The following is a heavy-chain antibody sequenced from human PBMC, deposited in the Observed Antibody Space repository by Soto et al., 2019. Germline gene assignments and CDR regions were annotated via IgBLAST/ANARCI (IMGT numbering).Heavy chain of an antibody. Sequence: QLQLQESGPGLVKPSETLSLTCTVSGGSSSSTSYYWGWIRQPPGKGLEWIGSFYHSGTSYYSPSLKSRVPISVDTSTNQFSLKLTSLTAADTAVYYCVRQPTLGYCSGFSCFPSDFWGQGTLVTVSS. CDR1: GGSSSSTSYY. V-gene: IGHV4-39*01. D-gene: IGHD2-15*01. CDR2: FYHSGTS. J-gene: IGHJ4*02. CDR3: VRQPTLGYCSGFSCFPSDF.